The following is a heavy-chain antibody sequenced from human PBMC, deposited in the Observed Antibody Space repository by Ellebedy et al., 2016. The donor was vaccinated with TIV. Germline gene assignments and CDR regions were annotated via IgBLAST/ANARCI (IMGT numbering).Heavy chain of an antibody. CDR3: ASFPATMVRGVIGYFDY. V-gene: IGHV1-69*13. CDR2: IIPIFGTA. Sequence: SVKVSXKASRGTFSSYAISWVRQAPGQGLEWMGGIIPIFGTANYAQKFQGRVTITADESTSTAYMELSSLRSEDTAVYYCASFPATMVRGVIGYFDYWGQGTLVTVSS. J-gene: IGHJ4*02. CDR1: RGTFSSYA. D-gene: IGHD3-10*01.